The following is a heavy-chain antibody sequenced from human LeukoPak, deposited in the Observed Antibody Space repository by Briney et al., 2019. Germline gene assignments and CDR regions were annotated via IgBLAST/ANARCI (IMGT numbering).Heavy chain of an antibody. CDR2: IYSGGST. D-gene: IGHD3-22*01. CDR1: GFTVSSNY. CDR3: ARVMGYDSSGYYDGFDY. Sequence: GGSLRLTCAASGFTVSSNYMSWVRQAPGKGLEWVSVIYSGGSTYYADSVKGRFTISRDNSKNTLYLQMNSLRAEDTAVYYCARVMGYDSSGYYDGFDYWGQGTLVTVSS. J-gene: IGHJ4*02. V-gene: IGHV3-66*01.